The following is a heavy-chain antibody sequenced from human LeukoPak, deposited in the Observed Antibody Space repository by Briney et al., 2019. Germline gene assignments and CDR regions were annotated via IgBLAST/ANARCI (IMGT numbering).Heavy chain of an antibody. Sequence: GALVKVSCKASGYTFTNYYIHWVRQAPGQGLEWMGIINPSGSSTSYAQKFQGRVTMTRDTSTSTVYMELSSLRSEDTAVYYCAGGTTNTKGAFDMWGQGTMVTVSS. CDR2: INPSGSST. CDR3: AGGTTNTKGAFDM. D-gene: IGHD2-8*01. V-gene: IGHV1-46*01. J-gene: IGHJ3*02. CDR1: GYTFTNYY.